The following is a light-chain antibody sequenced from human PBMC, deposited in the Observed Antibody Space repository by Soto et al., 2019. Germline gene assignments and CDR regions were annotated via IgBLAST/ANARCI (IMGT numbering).Light chain of an antibody. Sequence: EIVLTQSPATLSLSPGERATLSCRASQSVSSYLAWYQQKPGQAPRLLIYDASTRATGIPARFSGSGSGTDFTLTISSLEPEDFAMYYCQQYGSLPFTFGPGTKVDI. CDR2: DAS. CDR3: QQYGSLPFT. V-gene: IGKV3-11*01. J-gene: IGKJ3*01. CDR1: QSVSSY.